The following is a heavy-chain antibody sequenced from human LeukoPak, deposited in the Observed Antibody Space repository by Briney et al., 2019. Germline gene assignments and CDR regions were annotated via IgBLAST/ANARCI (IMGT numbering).Heavy chain of an antibody. Sequence: SETLSLTCTVSGGSIGYNYWNWLRQSPERGLEWIGYISSSGSIDYTPSLRSRVTMSLDTSKNHLSLNLRSVSAADTAIYYCAGYDHTNYLAYWGQGILVTVSS. D-gene: IGHD1-14*01. CDR3: AGYDHTNYLAY. CDR2: ISSSGSI. CDR1: GGSIGYNY. V-gene: IGHV4-59*13. J-gene: IGHJ4*02.